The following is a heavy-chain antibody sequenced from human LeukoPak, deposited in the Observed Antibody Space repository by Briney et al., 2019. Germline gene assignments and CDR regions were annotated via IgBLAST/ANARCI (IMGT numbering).Heavy chain of an antibody. CDR2: DT. D-gene: IGHD3-22*01. J-gene: IGHJ5*02. V-gene: IGHV5-51*01. CDR3: ARRQYYYDSSGYYSLGNWFDP. Sequence: DTRYSPSFQGQVTISADKSISTAYLQWSSLKASDTAMYYCARRQYYYDSSGYYSLGNWFDPWGQGTLVTVSS.